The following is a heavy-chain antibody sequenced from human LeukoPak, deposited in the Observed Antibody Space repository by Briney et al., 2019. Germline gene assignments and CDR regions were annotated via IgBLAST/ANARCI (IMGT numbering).Heavy chain of an antibody. CDR1: GGTFTSYD. CDR3: ARGSTYDSSGYYYGGDAFDI. D-gene: IGHD3-22*01. Sequence: ASVKVSCKASGGTFTSYDIDWVRQATGQGLEWMGWMNPNSGNTGYAQKFRGRVTITRNTSISTAYMELSSLRSEDTAVYYCARGSTYDSSGYYYGGDAFDIWGQGTMVTVSS. CDR2: MNPNSGNT. J-gene: IGHJ3*02. V-gene: IGHV1-8*03.